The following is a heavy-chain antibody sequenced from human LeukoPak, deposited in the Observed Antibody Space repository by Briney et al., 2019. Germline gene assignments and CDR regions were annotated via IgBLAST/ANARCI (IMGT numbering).Heavy chain of an antibody. CDR3: ARSIGAAYFDN. D-gene: IGHD6-13*01. CDR1: GFTFSSYS. V-gene: IGHV3-21*01. Sequence: GGSLRLSCAGSGFTFSSYSMNWVRQASGKGLEWVSFISSGSNDIYYADSVKGRFTISRDNAKNSLYLEMYSLRAEDTAVYYCARSIGAAYFDNWGQGTLVTVSS. CDR2: ISSGSNDI. J-gene: IGHJ4*02.